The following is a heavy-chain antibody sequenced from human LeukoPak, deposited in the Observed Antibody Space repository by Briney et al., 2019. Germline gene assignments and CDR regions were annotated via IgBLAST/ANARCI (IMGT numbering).Heavy chain of an antibody. CDR2: IYYSGST. Sequence: PSETLSLTCTVSGGSISSGGYYWRWIRPHPGKGLEWIGYIYYSGSTYYNPSLKSRVTISVDTSKNQFSLKLSSVTAADTAVYYCARDSGRAILTSYYPTGWFDPWGQGTLVTVSS. V-gene: IGHV4-31*03. D-gene: IGHD3-9*01. J-gene: IGHJ5*02. CDR3: ARDSGRAILTSYYPTGWFDP. CDR1: GGSISSGGYY.